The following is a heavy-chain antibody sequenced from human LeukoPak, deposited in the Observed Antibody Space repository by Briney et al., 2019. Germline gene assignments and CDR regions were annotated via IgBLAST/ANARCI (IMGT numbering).Heavy chain of an antibody. D-gene: IGHD2-2*01. J-gene: IGHJ5*02. CDR3: ARDYCTSTTCPNWFDP. V-gene: IGHV4-4*02. CDR2: IYHSGST. Sequence: SETLSLTCAVSGGSISSSYWWSWIRQPPGKGLEWIGEIYHSGSTNYNLSLKSRVTISVDKSKNQFSLKLNSVTAANTAVYYCARDYCTSTTCPNWFDPWGQGTLVTVSS. CDR1: GGSISSSYW.